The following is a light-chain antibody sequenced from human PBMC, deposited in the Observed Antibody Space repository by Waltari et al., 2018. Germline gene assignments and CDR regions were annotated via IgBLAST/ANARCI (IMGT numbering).Light chain of an antibody. Sequence: EIVLTQSPGTLSLSPGERAPLSCRASQSVGRPLAWYQLKPGQAPRLLIYGASTRATGTPDRFSGSGSGTDFSLTISRLEPEDFAVYFCQHYVRLPATFGQGTRVEV. V-gene: IGKV3-20*01. J-gene: IGKJ1*01. CDR3: QHYVRLPAT. CDR1: QSVGRP. CDR2: GAS.